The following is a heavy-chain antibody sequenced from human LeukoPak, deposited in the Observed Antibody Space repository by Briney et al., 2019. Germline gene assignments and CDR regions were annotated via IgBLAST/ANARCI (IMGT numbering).Heavy chain of an antibody. CDR2: IYHSGST. V-gene: IGHV4-38-2*01. D-gene: IGHD3-10*01. CDR3: ASYMVRGVIYPLNDAFDI. J-gene: IGHJ3*02. Sequence: SETLSLTCAVSGYSISSGYYCGWIRQPPGKGLEWIGSIYHSGSTYYNPSLKSRVTISVDTSKNQFSLKLSSVTAADTAVYYCASYMVRGVIYPLNDAFDIWGQGTMVTVSS. CDR1: GYSISSGYY.